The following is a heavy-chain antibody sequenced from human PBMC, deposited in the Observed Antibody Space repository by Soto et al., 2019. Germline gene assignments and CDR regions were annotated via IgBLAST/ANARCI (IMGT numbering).Heavy chain of an antibody. D-gene: IGHD4-17*01. CDR3: AGKMTTVTPPAPGLTPNPPYYFDY. CDR1: GGSFSGYY. CDR2: INHSGST. V-gene: IGHV4-34*01. J-gene: IGHJ4*02. Sequence: QVQLQQWGAGLLKPSETLSLTCAVYGGSFSGYYWSWIRQPPGKGLEWIGEINHSGSTNYNPSLKSRVTISVDTSKNQFSLKLSSVTAADTAVYYCAGKMTTVTPPAPGLTPNPPYYFDYWGQGTLVTVSS.